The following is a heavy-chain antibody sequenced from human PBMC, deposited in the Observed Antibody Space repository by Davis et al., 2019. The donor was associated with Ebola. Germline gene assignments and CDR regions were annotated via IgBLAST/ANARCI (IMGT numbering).Heavy chain of an antibody. CDR2: INPSGGST. CDR1: GYTFTSYY. Sequence: ASVKVSCKASGYTFTSYYMHWVRQPPGQGREGRGIINPSGGSTSYAQKFQGRVTMTRDTSTSTVYMELSSLRSEDTAVYYCARGPYYIWGSYRLDFDYWGQGTLVTVSS. J-gene: IGHJ4*02. CDR3: ARGPYYIWGSYRLDFDY. V-gene: IGHV1-46*01. D-gene: IGHD3-16*02.